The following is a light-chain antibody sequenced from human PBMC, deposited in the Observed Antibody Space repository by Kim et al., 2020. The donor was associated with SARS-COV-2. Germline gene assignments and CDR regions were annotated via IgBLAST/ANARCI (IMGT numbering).Light chain of an antibody. CDR1: QSVSSSY. Sequence: EIVLTQSPGTLSLSPGERATLSCRASQSVSSSYLAWYQQKPGQAPRLLIYGASSRATGIPDRFSGSGSGTDFTLTISRLEPEDFAVYYCQQYGSSRTFGQGTKLAI. CDR2: GAS. V-gene: IGKV3-20*01. CDR3: QQYGSSRT. J-gene: IGKJ2*01.